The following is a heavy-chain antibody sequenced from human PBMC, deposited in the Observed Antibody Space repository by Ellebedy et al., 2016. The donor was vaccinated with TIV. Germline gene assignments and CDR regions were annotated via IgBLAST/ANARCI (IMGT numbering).Heavy chain of an antibody. Sequence: SETLSLTCTVSGGSISSSSYYWGWIRQPPGKGLEWIGEITHSGSTNYNPSLKSRVTISVDTSKNQFSLKLSSVTAADTAVYYCAGSYIRSGSYYFDYWGQGTLVTVSS. CDR1: GGSISSSSYY. J-gene: IGHJ4*02. D-gene: IGHD1-26*01. CDR2: ITHSGST. V-gene: IGHV4-39*07. CDR3: AGSYIRSGSYYFDY.